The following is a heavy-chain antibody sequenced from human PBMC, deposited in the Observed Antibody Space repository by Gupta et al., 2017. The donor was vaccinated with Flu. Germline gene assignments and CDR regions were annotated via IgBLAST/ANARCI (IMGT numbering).Heavy chain of an antibody. CDR2: INTDGTNI. D-gene: IGHD3-10*01. CDR3: VKADDISGAGVGFEA. Sequence: EVRLVESGGGLVQPGGALRPSCAASRFNFETYWTHWVRQAPGKGLVWVAHINTDGTNITYADSVKGRFIVSRDNGKSTLYLQMNSLRSDDSCLYYCVKADDISGAGVGFEAWGPGTLVTVSS. V-gene: IGHV3-74*01. J-gene: IGHJ5*02. CDR1: RFNFETYW.